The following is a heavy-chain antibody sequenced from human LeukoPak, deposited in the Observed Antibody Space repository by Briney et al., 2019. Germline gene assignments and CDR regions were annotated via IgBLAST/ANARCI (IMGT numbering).Heavy chain of an antibody. D-gene: IGHD3-22*01. CDR1: GFTFDDYG. Sequence: GGSLRLSCAASGFTFDDYGMSWVRQAPGKGLEWVTGITWSGGSSGYVDSVKGRFTISRDNAKNSLYLQMNSLRAEDTALYYCARNAYDSSGYYFSRSYYYMDVWGKGTTVIVSS. V-gene: IGHV3-20*04. J-gene: IGHJ6*03. CDR3: ARNAYDSSGYYFSRSYYYMDV. CDR2: ITWSGGSS.